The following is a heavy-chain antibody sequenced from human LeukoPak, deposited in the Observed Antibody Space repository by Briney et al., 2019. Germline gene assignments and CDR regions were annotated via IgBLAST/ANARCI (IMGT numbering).Heavy chain of an antibody. V-gene: IGHV1-2*06. Sequence: GASVKVSCKASGYTFTDYYIHWVRQAPGQGLEWVGRISPNGGGTIYAQNFQGRVTVTRDTSITTCYMELNRLTSDDTAVYFCAKLEGSAATSYDWGQGTLVTVSS. CDR2: ISPNGGGT. J-gene: IGHJ4*02. CDR1: GYTFTDYY. CDR3: AKLEGSAATSYD. D-gene: IGHD1-1*01.